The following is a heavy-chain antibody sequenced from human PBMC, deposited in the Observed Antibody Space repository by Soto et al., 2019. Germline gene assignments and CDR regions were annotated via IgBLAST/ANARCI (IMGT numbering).Heavy chain of an antibody. D-gene: IGHD3-22*01. V-gene: IGHV1-69*01. J-gene: IGHJ4*02. CDR1: GGTFSSYA. CDR3: ARAELRYYYDSSGYYYRPFDY. CDR2: IIPIFGTA. Sequence: QVQLVQSGAEVKKPGSSVKVSCKASGGTFSSYAISWVRQAPGQGLEWMGGIIPIFGTANYAQKFQGRVTITADESTSTAYMALSSLRSEDTAVYYWARAELRYYYDSSGYYYRPFDYWGQGTLVTVSS.